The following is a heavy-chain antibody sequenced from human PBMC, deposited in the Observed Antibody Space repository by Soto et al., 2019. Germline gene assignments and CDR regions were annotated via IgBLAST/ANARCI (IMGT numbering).Heavy chain of an antibody. J-gene: IGHJ4*02. V-gene: IGHV4-59*08. CDR3: ARTYSSGWDHTLDY. CDR1: GGSIDTYY. CDR2: IYYSGST. D-gene: IGHD6-19*01. Sequence: SETLSLTCTVSGGSIDTYYWSWIRQPPGKGLQWIGYIYYSGSTTYSPSLKSRVTISVDRSKNQFSLKLTSVTAADTAVYYCARTYSSGWDHTLDYWGQGTLVTVSS.